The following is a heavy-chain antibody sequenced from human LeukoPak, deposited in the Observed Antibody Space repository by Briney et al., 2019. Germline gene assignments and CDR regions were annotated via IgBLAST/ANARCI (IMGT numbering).Heavy chain of an antibody. D-gene: IGHD2-2*02. CDR3: AKDLVYCSSTSCYTS. Sequence: GGSLRLSCAASGFTFSSYAMSWVRQAPGKGLEWVSAISGSGGSTYYADSVKGRFTISRDNSKNTLYLQMNSLRAEDTAVYYCAKDLVYCSSTSCYTSWGQGTLVTVSS. CDR2: ISGSGGST. J-gene: IGHJ5*02. V-gene: IGHV3-23*01. CDR1: GFTFSSYA.